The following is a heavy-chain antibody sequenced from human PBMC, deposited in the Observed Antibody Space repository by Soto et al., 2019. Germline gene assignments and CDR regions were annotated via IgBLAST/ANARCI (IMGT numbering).Heavy chain of an antibody. D-gene: IGHD2-15*01. Sequence: ASVKVSCKASGYTFTSYDMNWVRQAPGQGLEWMGLMNPNGGNTGYAQKFQGRVTMTRNTSISTAYMELSSLRSEDTAVYYCAGDRSDVVVVAAVSGPRGHRT. CDR1: GYTFTSYD. CDR3: AGDRSDVVVVAAVSGP. CDR2: MNPNGGNT. V-gene: IGHV1-8*01. J-gene: IGHJ5*02.